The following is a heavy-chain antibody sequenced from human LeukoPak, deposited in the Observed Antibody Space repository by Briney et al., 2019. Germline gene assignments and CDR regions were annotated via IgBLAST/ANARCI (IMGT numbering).Heavy chain of an antibody. CDR1: GFTFSSYW. CDR3: ATDGGYCSRTSCYRGDYFDY. CDR2: IKQDGGEK. J-gene: IGHJ4*02. V-gene: IGHV3-7*01. Sequence: PGGSLRLSCAASGFTFSSYWMSWVRQAPGKGLEWVANIKQDGGEKYYGDSVKGRFTISRDNAKNSLYLQMNSLRAEDTAVYYCATDGGYCSRTSCYRGDYFDYWGQGTLVTVSS. D-gene: IGHD2-2*02.